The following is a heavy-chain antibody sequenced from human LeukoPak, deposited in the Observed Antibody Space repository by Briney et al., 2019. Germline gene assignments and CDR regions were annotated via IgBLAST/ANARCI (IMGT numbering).Heavy chain of an antibody. CDR1: GGSISSYY. D-gene: IGHD2-21*02. J-gene: IGHJ3*02. V-gene: IGHV4-59*01. Sequence: SETLSLTCTVSGGSISSYYWSWIRLPPGKGLEWIGYIYYSGSTNYNPSLKTRVTISVDTSKNQFSLNLSSVTAADTAVYYCARGFLCGGDGNAFDIWGQGTKVTVSS. CDR3: ARGFLCGGDGNAFDI. CDR2: IYYSGST.